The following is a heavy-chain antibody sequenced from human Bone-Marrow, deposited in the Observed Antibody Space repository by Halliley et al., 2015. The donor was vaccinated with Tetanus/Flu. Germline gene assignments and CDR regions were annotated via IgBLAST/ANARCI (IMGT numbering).Heavy chain of an antibody. J-gene: IGHJ4*02. Sequence: GWISAYNGNTNLAQKVQGRVTLTTDTSTSAAYMELRSLRSDDTAVYYWAREDVATRGGYYFDYWGQGTLVTVSS. CDR3: AREDVATRGGYYFDY. D-gene: IGHD5-12*01. CDR2: ISAYNGNT. V-gene: IGHV1-18*01.